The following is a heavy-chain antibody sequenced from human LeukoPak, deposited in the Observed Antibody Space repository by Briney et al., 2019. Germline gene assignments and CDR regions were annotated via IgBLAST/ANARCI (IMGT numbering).Heavy chain of an antibody. CDR2: ISDTDSAV. CDR3: AREEFPQQLAPQALYYYYYYGMDV. V-gene: IGHV3-48*03. D-gene: IGHD6-13*01. Sequence: GGSLRLSCAASGFTFSSYAMNWFRQAPGKGLEWISYISDTDSAVYYADSVKGRFTISRDNSKNTLYLQMNSLRAEDTAVYYCAREEFPQQLAPQALYYYYYYGMDVWGQGTTVTVSS. CDR1: GFTFSSYA. J-gene: IGHJ6*02.